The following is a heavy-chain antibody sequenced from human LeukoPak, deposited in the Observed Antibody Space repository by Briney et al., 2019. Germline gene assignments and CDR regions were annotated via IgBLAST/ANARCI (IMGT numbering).Heavy chain of an antibody. CDR1: GFSINSSDFN. V-gene: IGHV4-39*01. CDR3: ARMCFDFWSLPGNDLCDM. J-gene: IGHJ3*02. Sequence: PSETQSLTCSVSGFSINSSDFNWAWIRQPPGKGLEWVGTMFWSGTAYYNPSLESRVSISVDTSKNQFSLNMRSVTAADTAVYYCARMCFDFWSLPGNDLCDMWAQGTMVTVSS. D-gene: IGHD3-3*01. CDR2: MFWSGTA.